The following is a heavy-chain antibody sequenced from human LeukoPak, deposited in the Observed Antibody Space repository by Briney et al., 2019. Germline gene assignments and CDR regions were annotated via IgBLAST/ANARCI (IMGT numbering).Heavy chain of an antibody. CDR1: GFTFSDYG. D-gene: IGHD2-15*01. J-gene: IGHJ4*02. Sequence: GGSLRLSCATSGFTFSDYGMHWVRQAPGKGLEWVAVIWSNGRNKYYTDSVKGRFTISRDDSKNTLYLQMSSLRAVHTALYYCVRGFYRSGGEFDCWGQGTLVTVSS. V-gene: IGHV3-33*01. CDR3: VRGFYRSGGEFDC. CDR2: IWSNGRNK.